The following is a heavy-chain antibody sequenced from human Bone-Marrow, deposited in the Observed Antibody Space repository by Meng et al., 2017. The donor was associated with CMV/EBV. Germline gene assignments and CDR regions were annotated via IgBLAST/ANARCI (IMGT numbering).Heavy chain of an antibody. D-gene: IGHD6-19*01. CDR3: ACTIAVAGFDP. V-gene: IGHV3-21*01. J-gene: IGHJ5*02. Sequence: GESLKISCAASGFTFSGYSMTWVRQAPGKGLEWVSSISSSGYNISYAGSVKGRFTISRDNAKTSLYLQMNSLRAEDTALYYCACTIAVAGFDPWGQGTLVTVSS. CDR1: GFTFSGYS. CDR2: ISSSGYNI.